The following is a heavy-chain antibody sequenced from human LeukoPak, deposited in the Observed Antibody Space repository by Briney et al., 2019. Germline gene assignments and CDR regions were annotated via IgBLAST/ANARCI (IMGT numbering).Heavy chain of an antibody. V-gene: IGHV1-2*02. Sequence: ASVKVSRKASGYTFTGYYMHWVRQAPGQGLEWMGWINPNSGGTNYAQKFQGRVTVTRDTSISTAYMELSRLRSDDTAVYYCARSYYGSGSPSDYWGQGTLVTVSS. CDR1: GYTFTGYY. J-gene: IGHJ4*02. D-gene: IGHD3-10*01. CDR2: INPNSGGT. CDR3: ARSYYGSGSPSDY.